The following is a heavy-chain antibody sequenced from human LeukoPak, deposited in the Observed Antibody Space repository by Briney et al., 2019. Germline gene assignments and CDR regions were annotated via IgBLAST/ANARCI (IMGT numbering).Heavy chain of an antibody. CDR2: IYTSGST. D-gene: IGHD6-19*01. V-gene: IGHV4-4*07. CDR3: ARTGGLAVAYQSDY. CDR1: GGSISSYY. Sequence: SETLSLTCTVSGGSISSYYWSWIRQPAGKGLEWIGRIYTSGSTNYNPSLKSRVTMSVDTSKNQFSLKLSSVTAADTAVYYCARTGGLAVAYQSDYWGQGILVTVSS. J-gene: IGHJ4*02.